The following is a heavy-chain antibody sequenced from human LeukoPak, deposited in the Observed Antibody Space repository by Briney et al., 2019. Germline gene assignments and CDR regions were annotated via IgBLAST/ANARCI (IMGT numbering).Heavy chain of an antibody. J-gene: IGHJ4*02. D-gene: IGHD4-11*01. Sequence: GASVKVSCKASGYSFTGYYMHWVRQAPGQGLEWMGWINPKSDATKYAQKLQGRVTMTRDTSLNTAYMELSRLTFDDTAVYYCARDSDLDDYSRYDHFDSWGQGTLVTVSS. V-gene: IGHV1-2*02. CDR3: ARDSDLDDYSRYDHFDS. CDR1: GYSFTGYY. CDR2: INPKSDAT.